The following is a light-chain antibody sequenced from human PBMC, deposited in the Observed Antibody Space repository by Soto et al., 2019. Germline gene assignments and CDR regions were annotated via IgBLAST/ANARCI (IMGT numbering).Light chain of an antibody. J-gene: IGKJ1*01. CDR3: QQYNGYSRT. V-gene: IGKV1-5*01. CDR1: QSISSW. CDR2: DAS. Sequence: GDRVTITCRASQSISSWLAWYQQKPGKAPKVLIYDASSLESGVPSRFSGSGSGTEFTLTISSLQPDDFATYYCQQYNGYSRTFGQGTKGDIK.